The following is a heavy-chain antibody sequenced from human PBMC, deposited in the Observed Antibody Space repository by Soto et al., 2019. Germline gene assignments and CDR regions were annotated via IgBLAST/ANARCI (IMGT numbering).Heavy chain of an antibody. CDR3: ARVPERRRYGPYYYFCGMEV. V-gene: IGHV3-30-3*01. Sequence: HPGGSLRLSCAASGFTFSSYAMHWVRQAPGKWLEWVAVISYGGSNKYYADSVKGRFTISRDNSKNTLYLQMNSLRAEDTAVYYCARVPERRRYGPYYYFCGMEVWGQGTTVTVSS. D-gene: IGHD3-10*01. CDR2: ISYGGSNK. CDR1: GFTFSSYA. J-gene: IGHJ6*02.